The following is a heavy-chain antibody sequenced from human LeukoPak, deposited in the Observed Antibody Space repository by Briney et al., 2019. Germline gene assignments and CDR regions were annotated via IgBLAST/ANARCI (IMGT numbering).Heavy chain of an antibody. J-gene: IGHJ6*04. CDR2: IWYGGSNK. CDR1: GFTFSSYG. D-gene: IGHD3-10*01. CDR3: AKDGYYYGSGSYRMDV. V-gene: IGHV3-30*02. Sequence: GGSLRLSCAASGFTFSSYGMHWVRQAPGKGLEWVAVIWYGGSNKYYADSVKGRFTISRDNSKNTLYLQMNSLRAEDTAVYYCAKDGYYYGSGSYRMDVWGKGTTVTVSS.